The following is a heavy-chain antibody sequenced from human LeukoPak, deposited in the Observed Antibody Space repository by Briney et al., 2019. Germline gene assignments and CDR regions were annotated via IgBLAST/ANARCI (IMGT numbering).Heavy chain of an antibody. Sequence: GGSLRLSCAASGFTFSSYSMNWVRQAPGKGLEWVSSISSSSSYIYYADSVKGRFTISRDNAKNSLYLQMNSLRPEDTAIYFCVKEIKKWLGAIDNWGQGTLVTVSS. V-gene: IGHV3-21*04. D-gene: IGHD1-26*01. J-gene: IGHJ4*02. CDR1: GFTFSSYS. CDR2: ISSSSSYI. CDR3: VKEIKKWLGAIDN.